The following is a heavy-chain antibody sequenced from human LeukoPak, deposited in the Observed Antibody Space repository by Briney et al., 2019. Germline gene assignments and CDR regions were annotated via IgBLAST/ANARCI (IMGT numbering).Heavy chain of an antibody. CDR3: ASSRYDFWSFRY. J-gene: IGHJ4*02. V-gene: IGHV4-61*02. Sequence: PSQTLSHTCTVSGGSISSGSYYWSWIRQPAGKGLEWIGRIYTSGSTNYNPSLKSRVTISVDTSKNQFSLKLSSVTAADTAVYYCASSRYDFWSFRYWGQGTLVTVSS. CDR1: GGSISSGSYY. CDR2: IYTSGST. D-gene: IGHD3-3*01.